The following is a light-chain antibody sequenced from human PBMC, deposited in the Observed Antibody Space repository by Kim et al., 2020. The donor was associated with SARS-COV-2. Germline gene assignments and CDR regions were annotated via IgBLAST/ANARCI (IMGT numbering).Light chain of an antibody. V-gene: IGKV1-5*03. Sequence: ASVGDRVTITCRASQSISSWLAWYQQKPGKAPKLLIYKASSLESGVPSRFSGSGSGTEFTLTISSLQPDDFATYYCQQYNSYSFTFGPGTKVDIK. CDR1: QSISSW. CDR2: KAS. J-gene: IGKJ3*01. CDR3: QQYNSYSFT.